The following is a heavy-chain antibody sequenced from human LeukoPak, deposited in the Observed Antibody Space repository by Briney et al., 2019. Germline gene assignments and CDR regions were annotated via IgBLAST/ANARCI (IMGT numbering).Heavy chain of an antibody. CDR2: IWYDGSNK. CDR3: ARRDRHDYEGRYYGMDV. J-gene: IGHJ6*02. V-gene: IGHV3-33*01. Sequence: GGSLRLSCAAPGIPFSSYGMHWVRQAPGKGLEWVAVIWYDGSNKYYADSVKGRFTISRDNSRNTLYLQMNSLRVEDTAVYYCARRDRHDYEGRYYGMDVWGQGTTVTISS. D-gene: IGHD4/OR15-4a*01. CDR1: GIPFSSYG.